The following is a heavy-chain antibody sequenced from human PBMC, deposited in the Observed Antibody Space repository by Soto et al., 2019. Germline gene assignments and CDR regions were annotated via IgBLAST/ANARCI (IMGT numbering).Heavy chain of an antibody. V-gene: IGHV4-34*01. CDR2: INHSGST. D-gene: IGHD5-12*01. J-gene: IGHJ5*02. CDR1: GGSFSGYY. Sequence: SETLSLTCAVYGGSFSGYYWSWIRQPPGKGLEWIGEINHSGSTNYNPSLKSRVTISVDTSKNQFSLKLSSVTAADTAVYYCARRSPTRFDPWGQGTRVTVAS. CDR3: ARRSPTRFDP.